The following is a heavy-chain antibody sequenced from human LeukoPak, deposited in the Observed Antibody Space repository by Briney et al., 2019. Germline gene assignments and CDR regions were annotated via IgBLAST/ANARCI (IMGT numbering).Heavy chain of an antibody. D-gene: IGHD3-10*01. J-gene: IGHJ5*01. CDR3: ARDFPSRFGEGFDF. V-gene: IGHV3-21*01. CDR2: ISSSSTYI. CDR1: GFIFSSFS. Sequence: PGGSLRLSCAASGFIFSSFSMNWVRQVPGKGLEWGSSISSSSTYIFYAGSVKGRFSISRDDAKNSLYLQMNSLRAEDTAVYYCARDFPSRFGEGFDFWGQGTLVTVSS.